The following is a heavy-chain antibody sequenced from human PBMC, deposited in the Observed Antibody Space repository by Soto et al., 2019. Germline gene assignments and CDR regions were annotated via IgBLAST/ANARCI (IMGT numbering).Heavy chain of an antibody. J-gene: IGHJ5*02. CDR2: INPNSGGT. CDR1: GYTFTGYY. V-gene: IGHV1-2*02. D-gene: IGHD3-22*01. Sequence: ASVKVSCKASGYTFTGYYMHWERQAPGQGLEWMGWINPNSGGTNYAQKFQGRVTMTRDTSISTAYMELSRLRFDDTAVYYCARDYPPDYYDSSGYYFGGWLDLWGQGTLVAVSS. CDR3: ARDYPPDYYDSSGYYFGGWLDL.